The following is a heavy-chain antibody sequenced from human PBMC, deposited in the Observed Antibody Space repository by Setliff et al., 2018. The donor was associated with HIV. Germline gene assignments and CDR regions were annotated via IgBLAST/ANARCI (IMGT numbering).Heavy chain of an antibody. CDR3: ARLTRITTAGH. V-gene: IGHV3-48*01. CDR1: GFTFGDFC. CDR2: ISSKRTSI. Sequence: GGSLRLSCETSGFTFGDFCMNWVRQAPGKGLEWISYISSKRTSIYYADSVKGRFTISRDNDRNSLYLQMNGLRAEDTAVYYCARLTRITTAGHWGQGTLVTVSS. J-gene: IGHJ4*02. D-gene: IGHD6-13*01.